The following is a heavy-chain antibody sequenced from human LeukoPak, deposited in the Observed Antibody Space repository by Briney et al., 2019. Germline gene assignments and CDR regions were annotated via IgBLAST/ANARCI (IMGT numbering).Heavy chain of an antibody. CDR3: TTGPSFGYEW. V-gene: IGHV3-74*01. Sequence: GGSLRLSCAASGMTFSNHWMHWVRQAPGKGLVWVSLIKTDGRTTIYADSVKGRFTISRDDGKSTLYLQMNSLRAEDTAIYYCTTGPSFGYEWWGQGTLVTVSS. CDR2: IKTDGRTT. CDR1: GMTFSNHW. J-gene: IGHJ4*02. D-gene: IGHD3-22*01.